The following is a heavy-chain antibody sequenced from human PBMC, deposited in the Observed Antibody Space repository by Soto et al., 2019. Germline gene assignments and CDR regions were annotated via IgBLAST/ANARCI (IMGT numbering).Heavy chain of an antibody. Sequence: GASVKVSCKVSGYSFTKYHMHWVRQAPGQGLERMGWINPGSGVTNQAQKFQGRVTMTRDTSITTTYMELNSLTSDDTAVYYCARVAGHKNARFDTWGQGALVTVSS. J-gene: IGHJ4*02. D-gene: IGHD1-1*01. CDR1: GYSFTKYH. V-gene: IGHV1-2*02. CDR2: INPGSGVT. CDR3: ARVAGHKNARFDT.